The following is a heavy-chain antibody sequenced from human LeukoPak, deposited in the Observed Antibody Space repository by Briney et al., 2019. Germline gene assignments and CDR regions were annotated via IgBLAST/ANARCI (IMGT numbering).Heavy chain of an antibody. D-gene: IGHD5-18*01. CDR2: ISWNSGSI. CDR3: AKVLHSYGSYYFDY. J-gene: IGHJ4*02. Sequence: GGSLRLSCAASGFTFSSYSMNWVRQAPGKGLEWVSGISWNSGSIGYADSVKGRFTISRDNAKNSLYLQMNSLRAEDTALYYCAKVLHSYGSYYFDYWGQGTLVTVSS. CDR1: GFTFSSYS. V-gene: IGHV3-9*01.